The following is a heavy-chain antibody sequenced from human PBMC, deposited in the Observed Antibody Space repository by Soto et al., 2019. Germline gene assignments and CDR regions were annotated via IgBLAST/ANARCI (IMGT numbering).Heavy chain of an antibody. V-gene: IGHV2-5*02. J-gene: IGHJ4*02. CDR1: GFSLSTSGVG. CDR2: IYWDDDK. D-gene: IGHD3-3*01. CDR3: SHRCPVHIPIFGVVTPQFDY. Sequence: QITLKESGPTLVKPTQTLTLTCTFSGFSLSTSGVGVGWIRQPPGKALEWLALIYWDDDKRYSPSLKSRVTITQDTSKNPVVLTLANLHPVDTPTYYCSHRCPVHIPIFGVVTPQFDYWGQGTLVTVSS.